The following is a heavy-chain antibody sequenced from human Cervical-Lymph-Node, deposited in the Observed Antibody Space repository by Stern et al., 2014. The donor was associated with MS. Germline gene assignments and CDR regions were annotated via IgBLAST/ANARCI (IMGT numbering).Heavy chain of an antibody. CDR1: GYLFDDYW. Sequence: VQLGQSGAEVKKPGESLKISCEASGYLFDDYWIGWVRQMSGRGLELVAIIFPRDSNTRYSPSVQGQVTISAAKSITTAYLQWTSLKASDTAMYYCARSPATPSGYDRFDYWGQGALVTVSS. D-gene: IGHD5-12*01. J-gene: IGHJ4*02. V-gene: IGHV5-51*03. CDR2: IFPRDSNT. CDR3: ARSPATPSGYDRFDY.